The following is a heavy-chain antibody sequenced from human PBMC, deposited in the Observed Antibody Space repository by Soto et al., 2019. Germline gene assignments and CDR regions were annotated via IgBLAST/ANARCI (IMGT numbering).Heavy chain of an antibody. CDR3: ARDSVPSATQFYFDL. D-gene: IGHD2-2*01. CDR2: IWYDGSTK. CDR1: GFTFSNYA. V-gene: IGHV3-33*01. J-gene: IGHJ4*02. Sequence: PGGSLRLSCAASGFTFSNYAMHWVRQAPGKGLEWVAVIWYDGSTKYYVDSVKGRFTISRDNSRNTLYLQMNSLRGEDTAVYSCARDSVPSATQFYFDLWGQGTLVTVSS.